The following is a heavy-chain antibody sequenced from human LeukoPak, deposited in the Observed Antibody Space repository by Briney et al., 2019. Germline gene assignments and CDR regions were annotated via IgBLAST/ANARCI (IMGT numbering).Heavy chain of an antibody. V-gene: IGHV4-59*06. Sequence: SETLSLTCTVSGGSISSYYWSWIRQHPGKGLEWIGYVYHSGSTYYSPSLKSRVTISLDTSKNQFSLKLSSVTAADTAVYYCARALRPSYYYDSSGYPTLDYWGQGTLVIVSS. CDR1: GGSISSYY. J-gene: IGHJ4*02. CDR3: ARALRPSYYYDSSGYPTLDY. CDR2: VYHSGST. D-gene: IGHD3-22*01.